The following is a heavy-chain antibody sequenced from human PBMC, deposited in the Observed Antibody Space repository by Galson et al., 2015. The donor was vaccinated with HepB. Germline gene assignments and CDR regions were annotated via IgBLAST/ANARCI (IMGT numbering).Heavy chain of an antibody. CDR2: FDPEDGET. V-gene: IGHV1-24*01. D-gene: IGHD3-10*01. CDR3: ATGVRPGIGPPFDY. CDR1: GYTLTELS. Sequence: SVKVSCKVSGYTLTELSMHWVRQAPGKGLEWMGGFDPEDGETIYAQKFQGRVTMTEDTSTDTAYMELSSLRSEDTAVYYCATGVRPGIGPPFDYWGQGTLVTVSS. J-gene: IGHJ4*02.